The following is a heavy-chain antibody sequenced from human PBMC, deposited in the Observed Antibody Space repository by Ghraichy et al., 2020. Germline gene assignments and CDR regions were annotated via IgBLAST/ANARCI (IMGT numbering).Heavy chain of an antibody. V-gene: IGHV4-39*01. D-gene: IGHD6-19*01. CDR2: INYGGDT. CDR3: ARPHTGFGSGSRFDP. CDR1: GGSISSSSPY. J-gene: IGHJ5*02. Sequence: SQTLSLTCTVSGGSISSSSPYWGWIRQPPGKGLEWIASINYGGDTYYNPSLRSRVTISVATSKTQFFLHLSSVTAADTAVYYGARPHTGFGSGSRFDPWGQGTLVTVSS.